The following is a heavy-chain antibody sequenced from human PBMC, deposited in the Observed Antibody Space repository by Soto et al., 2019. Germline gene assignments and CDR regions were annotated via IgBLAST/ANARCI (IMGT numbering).Heavy chain of an antibody. D-gene: IGHD3-9*01. J-gene: IGHJ4*02. CDR2: IYTSGST. CDR1: GGSISSYY. Sequence: PSETLSLTCTVSGGSISSYYWSWIRQPAGKGLEWIGRIYTSGSTNYNPSLKSRVTMSVDTSKNQFSLKLSSVTAADTAVYYCAREGVDDILTFFDYWGQGTLVTVSS. V-gene: IGHV4-4*07. CDR3: AREGVDDILTFFDY.